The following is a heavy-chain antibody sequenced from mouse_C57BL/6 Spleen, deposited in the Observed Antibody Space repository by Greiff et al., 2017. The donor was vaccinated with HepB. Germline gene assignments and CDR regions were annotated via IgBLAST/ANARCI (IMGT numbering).Heavy chain of an antibody. D-gene: IGHD2-4*01. J-gene: IGHJ3*01. CDR3: AREGSYDYDDGAWFAY. V-gene: IGHV1-81*01. CDR2: IYPRSGNT. Sequence: QVQLKQSGAELARPGASVKLSCKASGYTFTSYGISWVKQRTGQGLEWIGEIYPRSGNTYYNEKFKGKATLTADKSSSTAYMELRSLTSEDSAVYFCAREGSYDYDDGAWFAYWGQGTLVTVSA. CDR1: GYTFTSYG.